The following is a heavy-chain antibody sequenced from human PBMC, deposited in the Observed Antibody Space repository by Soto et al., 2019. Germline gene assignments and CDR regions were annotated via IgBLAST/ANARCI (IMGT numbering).Heavy chain of an antibody. Sequence: QVQLVQSGAEVKKPGSSVKVSCKASGGTFRSYTINWVRQAPGQGLEWMGGIIPIFGTANYAQKFQGSVTITADKSTSTAYMELSSLISEDTAVYYCARQFPVASPPNWIDPCGQGTLVTVSS. CDR3: ARQFPVASPPNWIDP. CDR2: IIPIFGTA. J-gene: IGHJ5*02. V-gene: IGHV1-69*06. D-gene: IGHD2-15*01. CDR1: GGTFRSYT.